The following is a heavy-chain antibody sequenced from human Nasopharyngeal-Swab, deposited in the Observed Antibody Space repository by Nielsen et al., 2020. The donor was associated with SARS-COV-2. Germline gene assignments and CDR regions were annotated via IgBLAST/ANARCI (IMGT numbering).Heavy chain of an antibody. CDR3: AKEQGYSSSWYGDYYYYYGMDV. V-gene: IGHV3-23*01. D-gene: IGHD6-13*01. J-gene: IGHJ6*02. Sequence: GESLKISCAASGFTFSSYAMSWVRQAPGKGLEWVSAISGSGGSTYYADSVKGRFTISRDNSKNTLYLQMNSLRTEDTALYYCAKEQGYSSSWYGDYYYYYGMDVWGQGTTVTVSS. CDR2: ISGSGGST. CDR1: GFTFSSYA.